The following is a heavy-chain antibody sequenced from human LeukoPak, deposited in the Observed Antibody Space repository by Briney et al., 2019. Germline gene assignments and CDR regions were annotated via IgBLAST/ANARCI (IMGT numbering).Heavy chain of an antibody. D-gene: IGHD1-26*01. J-gene: IGHJ4*02. CDR1: GGSISSGDYY. CDR3: ARGKWELLVDY. V-gene: IGHV4-30-4*01. Sequence: SETLSLTCTVSGGSISSGDYYWGWIRQPPGTGLEWIGYIYYSGSTYYNPSLKSRVTISVDTSKNQFSLKLSSVTAADTAVYYCARGKWELLVDYWGQGTLVTVSS. CDR2: IYYSGST.